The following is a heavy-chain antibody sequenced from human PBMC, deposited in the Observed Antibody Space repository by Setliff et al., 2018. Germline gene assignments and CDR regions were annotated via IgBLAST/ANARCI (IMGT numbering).Heavy chain of an antibody. Sequence: PGGSLRLSCGASGFTYNNDWVSWVRQAPRKGLEWLASINPDGSEKYYVDSVKGRFTISRDNAKNSLSLQMNSLRTEDTAVYYCFGAGTCSYWGQGTQVTVSS. CDR2: INPDGSEK. CDR3: FGAGTCSY. CDR1: GFTYNNDW. D-gene: IGHD3-10*01. J-gene: IGHJ4*02. V-gene: IGHV3-7*01.